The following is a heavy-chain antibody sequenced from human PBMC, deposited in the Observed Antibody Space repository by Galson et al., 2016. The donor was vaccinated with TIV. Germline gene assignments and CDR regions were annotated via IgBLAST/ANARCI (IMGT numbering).Heavy chain of an antibody. D-gene: IGHD1-14*01. CDR1: GFIFSDYD. J-gene: IGHJ4*02. CDR2: ISYDGNNK. V-gene: IGHV3-30*03. Sequence: SLRLSCAASGFIFSDYDMHWVRQAPGKGLEWVAVISYDGNNKFFGASVKGRFTISRDNSKNMLYLQLNSLRPEDTALYYCARTLTSYYFDYWGQGTLVTASS. CDR3: ARTLTSYYFDY.